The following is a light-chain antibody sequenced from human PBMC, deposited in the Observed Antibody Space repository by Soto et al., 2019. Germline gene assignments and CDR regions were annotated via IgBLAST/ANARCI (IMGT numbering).Light chain of an antibody. Sequence: QSALTQPASVSGSPGQSITISCTGNSSDVGNFNLASWYQQYPGKVPKLRIYEGNKRPSGVSDRFSGSKSGNTASLTISGLQAEDEADYYCCSYGGTSSSVVFGGGTQLTVL. CDR2: EGN. CDR1: SSDVGNFNL. J-gene: IGLJ2*01. CDR3: CSYGGTSSSVV. V-gene: IGLV2-23*01.